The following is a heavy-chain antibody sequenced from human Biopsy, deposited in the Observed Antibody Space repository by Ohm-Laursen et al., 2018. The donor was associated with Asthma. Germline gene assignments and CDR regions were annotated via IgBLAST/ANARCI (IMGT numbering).Heavy chain of an antibody. V-gene: IGHV3-30-3*01. CDR1: KSPIRTFA. CDR2: ISSDGSDQ. J-gene: IGHJ3*02. Sequence: SLRLSCAASKSPIRTFALHWVRQAPGKGLEWVALISSDGSDQYFADSVKGRFTISRDNSKNTLYLQMNSLRAEDTAVYYCASTTPSIVVVARAGAFDIWGQGTMVTVSS. D-gene: IGHD3-22*01. CDR3: ASTTPSIVVVARAGAFDI.